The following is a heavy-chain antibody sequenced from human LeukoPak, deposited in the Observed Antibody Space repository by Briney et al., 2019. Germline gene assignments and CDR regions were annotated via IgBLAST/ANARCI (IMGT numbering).Heavy chain of an antibody. CDR1: GGSISSYY. D-gene: IGHD3-3*01. CDR2: IYTSGST. V-gene: IGHV4-4*07. J-gene: IGHJ3*02. Sequence: PSETLSLTCTVSGGSISSYYWSWIRQPAGKGLEWIGRIYTSGSTNYNPSLKSRVTMSVDTSKNQFSLKLSSVTAADTAVYYCARDITYYDFWSGHDAFDIWGQGTMVTVSS. CDR3: ARDITYYDFWSGHDAFDI.